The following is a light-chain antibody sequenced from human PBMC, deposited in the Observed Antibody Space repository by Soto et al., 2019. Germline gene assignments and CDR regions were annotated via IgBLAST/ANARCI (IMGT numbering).Light chain of an antibody. CDR1: QSDLYGPNNENY. Sequence: DGVMTHSPDTLTVSLGERANLNFRSIQSDLYGPNNENYLAWFQQKAGQPPKLLIYWASNRESGVPDRFSGSGSGRDFTPTIITLQAEDVAVYYCQQHRTPPRTFGQGTKVDIK. V-gene: IGKV4-1*01. J-gene: IGKJ1*01. CDR2: WAS. CDR3: QQHRTPPRT.